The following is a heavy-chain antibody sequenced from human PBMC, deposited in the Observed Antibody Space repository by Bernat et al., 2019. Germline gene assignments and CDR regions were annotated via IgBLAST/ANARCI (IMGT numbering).Heavy chain of an antibody. Sequence: QVQLVQSGAGVKKPGASMKLSCETSGYTFSTYAMHWVRQAPGQTLEWMGWINAANGDTNYSQKFQGRVTITRDTSASTVYLDLRSLKSEDTAVYYCARFVTASPPDYWGQGVLVTVSS. CDR1: GYTFSTYA. CDR3: ARFVTASPPDY. V-gene: IGHV1-3*01. J-gene: IGHJ4*02. D-gene: IGHD2-21*02. CDR2: INAANGDT.